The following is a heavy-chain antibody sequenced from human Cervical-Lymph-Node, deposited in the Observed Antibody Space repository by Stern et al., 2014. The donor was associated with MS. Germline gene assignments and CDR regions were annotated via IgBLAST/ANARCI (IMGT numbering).Heavy chain of an antibody. V-gene: IGHV3-74*01. CDR1: GFTFSSYW. Sequence: SASGFTFSSYWMHWVRQAPGKGLVWVSRINSDGSSTSYGDSVKGRFTISRDNAKNTLYLQMDSLRAEDTAVYYCARGGYYFDNWGQGTLVTVSS. CDR3: ARGGYYFDN. J-gene: IGHJ4*02. CDR2: INSDGSST.